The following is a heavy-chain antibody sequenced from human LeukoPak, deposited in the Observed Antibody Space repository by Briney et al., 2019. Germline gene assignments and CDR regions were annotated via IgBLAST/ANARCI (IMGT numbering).Heavy chain of an antibody. V-gene: IGHV6-1*01. CDR1: GDSVSSNSAA. J-gene: IGHJ6*02. D-gene: IGHD5-12*01. CDR2: TYYRSKWYN. Sequence: SQTLSLTCAISGDSVSSNSAAWTWIRQSPSRGLEWLGRTYYRSKWYNDYAVSVKSRITINPDTSKNQFSLQLNSVTPEDTAVYYCARERSGCDPALSTSSGMDVWGQGTTVTVSS. CDR3: ARERSGCDPALSTSSGMDV.